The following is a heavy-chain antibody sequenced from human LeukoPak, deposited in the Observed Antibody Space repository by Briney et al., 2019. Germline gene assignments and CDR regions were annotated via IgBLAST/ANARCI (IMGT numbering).Heavy chain of an antibody. V-gene: IGHV3-30*03. Sequence: PGRSLRLSCAASGFTFSSYGMHWVRQAPGKGLEWVAVISYDGSNKYYADSVKGRFTISRDNSKNTLYLQMNSLRPEDTAVYSCARDSHYYYSYMEVWGKGTTVTVSS. CDR1: GFTFSSYG. J-gene: IGHJ6*03. CDR2: ISYDGSNK. CDR3: ARDSHYYYSYMEV.